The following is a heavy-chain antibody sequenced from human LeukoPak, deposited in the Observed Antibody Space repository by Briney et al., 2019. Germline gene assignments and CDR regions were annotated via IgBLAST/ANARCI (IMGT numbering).Heavy chain of an antibody. J-gene: IGHJ2*01. V-gene: IGHV4-39*01. CDR3: ATTHYDYVWGSYRLVARTFDL. CDR1: GGSISSSSYY. CDR2: IYYSGST. D-gene: IGHD3-16*02. Sequence: SETLSLTCTVSGGSISSSSYYWGWIRQPPGKGLEWIGSIYYSGSTYYNPSLKSRVTISVDTSKNQFSLKLSSVTAADTAVYYCATTHYDYVWGSYRLVARTFDLWAVAPWSLSPQ.